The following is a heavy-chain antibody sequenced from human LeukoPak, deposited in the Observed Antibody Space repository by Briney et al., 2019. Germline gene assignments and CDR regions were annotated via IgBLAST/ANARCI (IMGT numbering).Heavy chain of an antibody. V-gene: IGHV3-30-3*01. CDR3: AKEAVVQD. D-gene: IGHD2-2*01. CDR1: GFTFSSYA. J-gene: IGHJ4*02. Sequence: GGSLRLSCAASGFTFSSYAMHRVRQAPGKGLEWVAVISYDGSNKYYADSVKGRFTISRDNSKNTLYLQMNSLRAEDTAVYYCAKEAVVQDWGQGTLVTVSS. CDR2: ISYDGSNK.